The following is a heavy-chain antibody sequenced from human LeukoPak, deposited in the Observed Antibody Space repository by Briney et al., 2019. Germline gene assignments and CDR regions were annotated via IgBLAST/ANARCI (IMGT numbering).Heavy chain of an antibody. CDR3: ARDRMGNTDY. Sequence: GGSLRLSCAASGLTFSSYWMSWVRQAPGKGLQWVANIKQDGSEKYYVDSVKGRFTISRDNAKNSLYLQMNSLRAEDTAVYYCARDRMGNTDYWGQGTLVTVSS. CDR1: GLTFSSYW. J-gene: IGHJ4*02. CDR2: IKQDGSEK. V-gene: IGHV3-7*01. D-gene: IGHD3-16*01.